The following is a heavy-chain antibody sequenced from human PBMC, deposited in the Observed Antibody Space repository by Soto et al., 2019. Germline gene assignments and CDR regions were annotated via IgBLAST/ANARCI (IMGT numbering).Heavy chain of an antibody. CDR2: INPGNGDT. Sequence: SVKVSCKDSGYTYVIFSIHWVRQAPGQRLEWMGWINPGNGDTKYSQKFQGRVTITRDASASTAYMELSSLRSEDTALYYCARDPADYWGQGTLVTVSS. J-gene: IGHJ4*02. CDR3: ARDPADY. CDR1: GYTYVIFS. V-gene: IGHV1-3*01.